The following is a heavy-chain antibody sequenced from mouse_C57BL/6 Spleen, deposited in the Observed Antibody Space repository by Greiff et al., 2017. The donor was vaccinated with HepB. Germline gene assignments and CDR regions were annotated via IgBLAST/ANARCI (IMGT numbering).Heavy chain of an antibody. CDR1: GYTFTDYN. V-gene: IGHV1-22*01. CDR2: INPNNGGT. CDR3: ARDYYGSSSYWYFDV. J-gene: IGHJ1*03. D-gene: IGHD1-1*01. Sequence: VQLKESGPELVKPGASVKMSCKASGYTFTDYNMHWVKQSHGKSLEWIGYINPNNGGTSYNQKFKGKATLTVNKSSSTAYMELRSLTSEDSAVYYCARDYYGSSSYWYFDVWGTGTTVTVSS.